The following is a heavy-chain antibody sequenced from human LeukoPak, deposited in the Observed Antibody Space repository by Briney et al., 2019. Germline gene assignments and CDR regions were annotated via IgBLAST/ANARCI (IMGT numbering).Heavy chain of an antibody. CDR1: GFTFSSYW. J-gene: IGHJ3*02. CDR2: INSDGSST. CDR3: AKDRRAYSGSYFDAFDI. D-gene: IGHD1-26*01. Sequence: GGSLRLSCAASGFTFSSYWMHWVRQAPGKGLVWVSRINSDGSSTSYADSVKGRFTISRDNAKNTLYLQMNSLRAEDTAVYYCAKDRRAYSGSYFDAFDIWGQGTMVTVSS. V-gene: IGHV3-74*01.